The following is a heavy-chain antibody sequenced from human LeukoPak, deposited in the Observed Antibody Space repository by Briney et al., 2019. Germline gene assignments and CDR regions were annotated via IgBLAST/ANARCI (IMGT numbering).Heavy chain of an antibody. J-gene: IGHJ6*03. CDR1: GFTFSSYS. D-gene: IGHD3-22*01. Sequence: PGGSLRLSCAASGFTFSSYSMNWVRQAPGKGLEWGSSISISSSYIYYADSVKGRFTISRDNAKNSLYLQMNSLRAEDTAVYYCASGYYDSSGYWYYYYYMDVWGKGTTVTVSS. CDR2: ISISSSYI. V-gene: IGHV3-21*01. CDR3: ASGYYDSSGYWYYYYYMDV.